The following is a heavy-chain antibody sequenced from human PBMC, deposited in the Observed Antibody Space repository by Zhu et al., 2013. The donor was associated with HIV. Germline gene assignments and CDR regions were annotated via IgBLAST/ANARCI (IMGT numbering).Heavy chain of an antibody. CDR2: INPNSGRT. CDR1: GYTFTGYY. Sequence: QVQLVQSGAEVKKPGASVKVSCKASGYTFTGYYMHWVRQAPGQGLEWMGWINPNSGRTSYAQHFQGRVTMTRDTSISTAYMELSRLRSDDTAVYYCARVQFEYCSAGSCSTDCWGQGTLVTVSS. J-gene: IGHJ4*02. D-gene: IGHD2-15*01. V-gene: IGHV1-2*02. CDR3: ARVQFEYCSAGSCSTDC.